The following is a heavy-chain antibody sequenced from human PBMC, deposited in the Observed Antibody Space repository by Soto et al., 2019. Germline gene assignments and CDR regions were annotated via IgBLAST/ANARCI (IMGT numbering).Heavy chain of an antibody. Sequence: SETRSLTCAVSCYSIDSGYYWGWVRQPPGKGLEWIGNIYHSGSSYFNPSLRSRVTISQETTRNQFSLRMSAVTATDTALYFCARYAYDYYDGMDVWGQGTSVTGSS. V-gene: IGHV4-38-2*01. CDR2: IYHSGSS. J-gene: IGHJ6*02. CDR3: ARYAYDYYDGMDV. CDR1: CYSIDSGYY.